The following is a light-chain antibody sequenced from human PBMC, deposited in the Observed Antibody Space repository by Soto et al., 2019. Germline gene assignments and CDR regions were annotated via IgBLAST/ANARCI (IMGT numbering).Light chain of an antibody. V-gene: IGLV2-8*01. CDR3: TSFGGINNFVV. Sequence: QSALTQPPSASGSPGQSVTISCTGTSSDVGCYDYVSWYQQHPGKAPKLMIYDVIKRPSGVPDRFSGSKSGNTASLTVSGLQTEDEADYYCTSFGGINNFVVFGGGTQLTVL. CDR1: SSDVGCYDY. CDR2: DVI. J-gene: IGLJ2*01.